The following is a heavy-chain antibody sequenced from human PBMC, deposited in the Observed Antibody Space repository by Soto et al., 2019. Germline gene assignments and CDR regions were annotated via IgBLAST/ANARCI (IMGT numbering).Heavy chain of an antibody. J-gene: IGHJ5*01. Sequence: QLHLQESGPRLVKPSETLSLTCTVSGGSIRGSDDYWAWIRQSPGKGLEYIGSVFYTGSAYYNPSLTSRVTIAADTSTNRFFLNLKSVTATDTAAYYCAQTPSGWYASWGQGTLVTVSS. CDR3: AQTPSGWYAS. D-gene: IGHD1-26*01. CDR1: GGSIRGSDDY. CDR2: VFYTGSA. V-gene: IGHV4-39*01.